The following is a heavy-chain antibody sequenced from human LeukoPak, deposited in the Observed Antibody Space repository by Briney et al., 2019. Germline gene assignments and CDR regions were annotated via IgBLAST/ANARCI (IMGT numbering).Heavy chain of an antibody. CDR2: ISGSGGST. Sequence: GGSLRLSCAASGFTLGSYAMSWVRQAPGKGLEWVSAISGSGGSTYYADSVKGQFTISRDNSKNTLYLQMNSLRAEDTAVYYCAKDLDGYGGIDGMDVWGQGTTVTVSS. D-gene: IGHD4-23*01. V-gene: IGHV3-23*01. CDR3: AKDLDGYGGIDGMDV. CDR1: GFTLGSYA. J-gene: IGHJ6*02.